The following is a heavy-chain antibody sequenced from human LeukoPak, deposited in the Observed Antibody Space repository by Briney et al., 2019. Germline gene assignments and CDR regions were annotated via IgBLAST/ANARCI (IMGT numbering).Heavy chain of an antibody. J-gene: IGHJ4*02. CDR3: ARAIPETYYYGSGSFDY. Sequence: GGSLRLSCVASGITFNIYGMHWVRQAPGQGLEWVAVISHDGQHQYYADSVKGRFTISRDNAKNSLYLQMNSLRAEDTAVYYCARAIPETYYYGSGSFDYWGQGTLVTVSS. CDR1: GITFNIYG. D-gene: IGHD3-10*01. V-gene: IGHV3-30*03. CDR2: ISHDGQHQ.